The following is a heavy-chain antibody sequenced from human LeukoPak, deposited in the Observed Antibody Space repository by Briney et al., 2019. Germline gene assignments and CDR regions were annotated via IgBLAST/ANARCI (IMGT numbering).Heavy chain of an antibody. CDR2: IYYSGST. CDR1: GGSISSYY. CDR3: ARRTASWYLRAFDL. Sequence: PSETLSLTCTVSGGSISSYYWSWIRQPPGKGLEWIGYIYYSGSTNYNPSLQSRVTISADTSANQLSLRLTSVTAADTAVYYCARRTASWYLRAFDLWGPGTMVTVSS. J-gene: IGHJ3*01. D-gene: IGHD6-13*01. V-gene: IGHV4-59*08.